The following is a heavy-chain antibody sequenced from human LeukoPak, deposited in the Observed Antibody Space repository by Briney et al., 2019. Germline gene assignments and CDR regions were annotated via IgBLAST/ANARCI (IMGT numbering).Heavy chain of an antibody. D-gene: IGHD3-22*01. CDR1: GFTFSSYW. Sequence: GGSLRLSCAASGFTFSSYWMSWVRQAPGKGLEWVANIKEDGSEKYYVDSVKGRFTISRDNAKNSLYLQMNSLRAEDTAVYYCARDYYDSSGYYYDDAFDVWGQGTMVTVSS. V-gene: IGHV3-7*01. CDR3: ARDYYDSSGYYYDDAFDV. CDR2: IKEDGSEK. J-gene: IGHJ3*01.